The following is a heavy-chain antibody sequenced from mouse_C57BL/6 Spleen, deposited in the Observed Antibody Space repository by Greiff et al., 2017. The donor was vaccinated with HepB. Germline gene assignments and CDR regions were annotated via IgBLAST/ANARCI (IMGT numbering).Heavy chain of an antibody. D-gene: IGHD2-1*01. Sequence: EVKLQESGPGLVKPSQSLSLTCSVTGYPITSGYYWNWIRQFPGNTLEWMGYISYDGSNNYNPSLKNRIPITRDTSKNQFFLKLNSVTTEDTATYYCATDDYCNCQWFAYWGPGTLVTVSA. V-gene: IGHV3-6*01. CDR2: ISYDGSN. J-gene: IGHJ3*01. CDR1: GYPITSGYY. CDR3: ATDDYCNCQWFAY.